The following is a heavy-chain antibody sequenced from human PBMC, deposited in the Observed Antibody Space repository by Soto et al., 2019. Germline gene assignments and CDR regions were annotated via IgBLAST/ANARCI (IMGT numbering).Heavy chain of an antibody. CDR3: ERSPLAVADPNWFDP. V-gene: IGHV1-69*13. CDR2: IIPIFGTA. CDR1: GGTLSSYA. Sequence: GASVKVSCTASGGTLSSYAISWVRQAPGQGLEWMGGIIPIFGTANYAQKFQGRVTITADESTSTAYMQLSSLRSEDTAVYYCERSPLAVADPNWFDPWGQGTLVTVSS. D-gene: IGHD6-19*01. J-gene: IGHJ5*02.